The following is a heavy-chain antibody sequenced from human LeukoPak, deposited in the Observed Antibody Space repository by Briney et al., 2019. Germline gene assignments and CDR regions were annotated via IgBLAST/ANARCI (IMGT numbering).Heavy chain of an antibody. J-gene: IGHJ4*02. CDR3: VRPRYSRSSSWFGN. V-gene: IGHV3-74*01. CDR1: GFTFSGYW. CDR2: INTDGSST. D-gene: IGHD6-6*01. Sequence: GGSLRLSCAASGFTFSGYWMHWLRQAPGKGLVWVSRINTDGSSTTYADSVKGRFTVSRDNAKNTLYLQMNTLGAEDTAVYYCVRPRYSRSSSWFGNWGQGTLVTVSS.